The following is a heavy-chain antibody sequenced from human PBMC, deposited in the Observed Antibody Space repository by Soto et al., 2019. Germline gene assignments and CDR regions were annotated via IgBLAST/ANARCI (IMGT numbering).Heavy chain of an antibody. V-gene: IGHV3-23*01. CDR3: AKYARVRLTTGFDS. J-gene: IGHJ4*02. CDR2: LSGSGGST. CDR1: GFTFSNYG. Sequence: SGGSLRLSCSASGFTFSNYGLSWVRQAPEKGLERVSSLSGSGGSTYYADSVKGRFTFSRDNSKDTLYLQMNNLRAEDTAIFYCAKYARVRLTTGFDSWGQGTLVTVSS. D-gene: IGHD4-17*01.